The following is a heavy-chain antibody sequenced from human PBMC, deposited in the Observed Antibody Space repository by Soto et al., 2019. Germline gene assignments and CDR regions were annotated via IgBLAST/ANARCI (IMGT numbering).Heavy chain of an antibody. D-gene: IGHD6-19*01. J-gene: IGHJ4*02. CDR3: ARPTLYSSGWYYFDY. Sequence: GGSLRLSCAASGFTVSSNYMSWVRQAPGKGLEWVSVIYSGGSTYYADSVKGRFTISRHNSKNTLYLQMNSLRAEDTAVYYCARPTLYSSGWYYFDYWGQGTLVTVSS. V-gene: IGHV3-53*04. CDR1: GFTVSSNY. CDR2: IYSGGST.